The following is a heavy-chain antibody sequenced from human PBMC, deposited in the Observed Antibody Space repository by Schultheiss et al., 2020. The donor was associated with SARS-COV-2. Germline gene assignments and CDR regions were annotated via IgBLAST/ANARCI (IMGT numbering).Heavy chain of an antibody. CDR2: ISGSGGST. Sequence: GGSLRLSCAASGFTFSSYAMHWVRQAPGKGLEWVSAISGSGGSTNYADSVKGRFTISRDNAKNSLYLQMNSLRAEDTAVYYCAREGEYCSSTSCYTGWGHYMDVWGKGTTVTVSS. CDR3: AREGEYCSSTSCYTGWGHYMDV. V-gene: IGHV3-21*01. J-gene: IGHJ6*03. D-gene: IGHD2-2*02. CDR1: GFTFSSYA.